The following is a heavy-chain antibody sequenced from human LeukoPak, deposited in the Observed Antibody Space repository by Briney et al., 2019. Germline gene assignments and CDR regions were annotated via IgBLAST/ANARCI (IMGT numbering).Heavy chain of an antibody. V-gene: IGHV3-33*06. CDR3: AKDTAIQFLETDF. CDR2: IWFDGSVR. CDR1: GFTFDTHG. D-gene: IGHD3-3*01. Sequence: PGGSLRLSCAASGFTFDTHGMHSVRQAPGKGLEWVSAIWFDGSVRHYSDAVKGRFTISRDNSLNTLYLQMNSMRVEETAMYYCAKDTAIQFLETDFWGQGTMVTVSS. J-gene: IGHJ4*02.